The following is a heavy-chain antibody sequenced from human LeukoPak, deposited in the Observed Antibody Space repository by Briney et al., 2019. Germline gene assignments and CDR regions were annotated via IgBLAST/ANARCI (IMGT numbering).Heavy chain of an antibody. Sequence: GGSLRLSCAASGFTVSSNYMSWVRQAPGKGLEWVSVIYSGGSTYYADSVKGRFTISRHNSKNTLYLQMNSLRAEDTAVYYCARQTGYYPAVYFDYWGQGTPVTVSS. CDR2: IYSGGST. V-gene: IGHV3-53*04. J-gene: IGHJ4*02. CDR1: GFTVSSNY. CDR3: ARQTGYYPAVYFDY. D-gene: IGHD3-9*01.